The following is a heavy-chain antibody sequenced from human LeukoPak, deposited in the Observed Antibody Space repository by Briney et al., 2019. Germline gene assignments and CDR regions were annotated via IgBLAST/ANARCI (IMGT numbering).Heavy chain of an antibody. CDR3: AREPIWSGSDY. Sequence: GGSLRLSCAASGFTFDDYGMSWVRQAPGKGLELVSGINWNGGSTGCADSVKGRFTISRDNANNSLYRQMNSLRAREPAFVYCAREPIWSGSDYWGQGTMVTVSS. J-gene: IGHJ4*02. CDR2: INWNGGST. D-gene: IGHD3-3*01. V-gene: IGHV3-20*04. CDR1: GFTFDDYG.